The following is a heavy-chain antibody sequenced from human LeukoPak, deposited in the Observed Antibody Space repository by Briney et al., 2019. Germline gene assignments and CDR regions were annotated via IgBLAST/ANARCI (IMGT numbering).Heavy chain of an antibody. D-gene: IGHD2-2*01. CDR3: ARGRCSSTSCYYYYYMDV. V-gene: IGHV1-69*01. CDR1: GGTFTSYA. J-gene: IGHJ6*03. CDR2: IVPIFGTA. Sequence: SSVKVSCTASGGTFTSYAISWVRQAPGQGLEWMGGIVPIFGTANYAQKFQGRVTITADESTSTAYMELSSLRSEDTAVYYCARGRCSSTSCYYYYYMDVWGKGTTVTVSS.